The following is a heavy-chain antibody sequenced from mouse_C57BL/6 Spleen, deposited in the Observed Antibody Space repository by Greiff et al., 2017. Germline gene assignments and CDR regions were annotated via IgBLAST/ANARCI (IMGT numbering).Heavy chain of an antibody. J-gene: IGHJ4*01. D-gene: IGHD1-1*01. CDR1: GYTFTSYW. CDR3: ATIYYYGSSYDYAMDY. V-gene: IGHV1-64*01. CDR2: IHPNSGST. Sequence: QVQLQQPGAELVKPGASVKLSCKASGYTFTSYWMHWVKQRPGQGLEWIGMIHPNSGSTNYNEKFKSKATLTVDKSSSTAYMQLSSLTSEDSAVYYCATIYYYGSSYDYAMDYWGQGTSVTFSS.